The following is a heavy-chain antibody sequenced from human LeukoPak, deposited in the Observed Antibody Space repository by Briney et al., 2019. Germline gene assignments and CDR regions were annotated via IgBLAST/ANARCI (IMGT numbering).Heavy chain of an antibody. Sequence: GGSLRLSCAASGLTFSSYAMHWVRQAPGKGLEWVAVISYDGSNKYYADSVKGRFTISRDNSKNTLYLQMNSLRAEDTAVYYCARGEDIVLMVYAIRGYYFDYWGQGTLVTVSS. CDR2: ISYDGSNK. V-gene: IGHV3-30-3*01. CDR3: ARGEDIVLMVYAIRGYYFDY. D-gene: IGHD2-8*01. J-gene: IGHJ4*02. CDR1: GLTFSSYA.